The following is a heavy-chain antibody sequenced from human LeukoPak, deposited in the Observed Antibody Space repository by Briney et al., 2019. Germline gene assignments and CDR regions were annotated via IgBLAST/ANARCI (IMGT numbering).Heavy chain of an antibody. CDR1: GYTFTGYY. J-gene: IGHJ4*02. Sequence: ASVKVSCKASGYTFTGYYMHWVRQAPGQGLEWMGRINPNSGGTNYARKFQGRVTMTRDTSISTAYMELSRLRSDGTAVYYCASMDYDSSGYYSFDVYWGQGTLVTVSS. CDR3: ASMDYDSSGYYSFDVY. V-gene: IGHV1-2*06. D-gene: IGHD3-22*01. CDR2: INPNSGGT.